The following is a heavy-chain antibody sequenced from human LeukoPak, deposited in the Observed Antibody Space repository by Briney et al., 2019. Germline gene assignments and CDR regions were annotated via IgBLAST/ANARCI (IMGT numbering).Heavy chain of an antibody. J-gene: IGHJ4*02. CDR3: ARDRDSSGWHVADY. Sequence: GASVKVSCKASGYTXRSHDITGVRQAPGQGLEWMGWISPNNGNTNYAQKFQGRVTMTTDTPTSTAYMEMRSLRSDDTAVYYCARDRDSSGWHVADYWGQETLVTVSS. CDR2: ISPNNGNT. CDR1: GYTXRSHD. V-gene: IGHV1-18*01. D-gene: IGHD6-19*01.